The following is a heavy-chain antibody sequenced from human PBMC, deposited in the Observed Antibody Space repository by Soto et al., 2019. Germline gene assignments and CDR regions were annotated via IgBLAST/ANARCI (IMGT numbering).Heavy chain of an antibody. CDR1: GYTFTRYS. V-gene: IGHV1-18*01. J-gene: IGHJ4*02. D-gene: IGHD6-19*01. Sequence: ASVKVSCKASGYTFTRYSISWVRQAPGQGLEWMGWISAYNGDTNYAQKLQGRVTLTTDTSTSTAYMELRSLRSDDTAIYYCARDHAGSGWFLLDYWGQGTLVTVSS. CDR2: ISAYNGDT. CDR3: ARDHAGSGWFLLDY.